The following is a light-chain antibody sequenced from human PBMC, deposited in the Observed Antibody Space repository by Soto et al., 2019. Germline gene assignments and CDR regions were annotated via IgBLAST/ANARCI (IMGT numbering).Light chain of an antibody. J-gene: IGLJ1*01. V-gene: IGLV3-1*01. CDR2: QDS. CDR1: KLGDKY. CDR3: LAWDSSTEV. Sequence: SYELTQPPSVSVSPGQTASITCSGDKLGDKYACWYQQKPGQSPVLVIYQDSKRPSGIPERFSGSNSGNTATLTISGTQAMDEADYYCLAWDSSTEVFSTGPKVTVL.